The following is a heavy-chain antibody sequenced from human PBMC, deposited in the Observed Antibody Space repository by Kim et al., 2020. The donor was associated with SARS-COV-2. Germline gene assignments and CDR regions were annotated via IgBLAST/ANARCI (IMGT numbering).Heavy chain of an antibody. V-gene: IGHV1-69*04. CDR2: IIPILGIA. J-gene: IGHJ4*02. D-gene: IGHD3-10*01. CDR3: ASLTYGSGSYYNLDY. CDR1: GGTFSSYA. Sequence: SVKVSCKASGGTFSSYAISWVRQAPGQGLEWMGRIIPILGIANYAQKFQGRVTITADKSTSTAYMELSSLRSEDTAVYYCASLTYGSGSYYNLDYWGQGTLVTVSS.